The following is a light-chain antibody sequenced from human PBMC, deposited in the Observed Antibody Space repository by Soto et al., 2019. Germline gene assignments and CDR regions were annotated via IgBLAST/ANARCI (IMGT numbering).Light chain of an antibody. J-gene: IGLJ1*01. CDR1: SSDVGLYDY. CDR2: AVS. CDR3: SSYTSDSSYV. Sequence: QSVLTQPASVSGSPGQSITISCTGTSSDVGLYDYVSWYQQQPGKAPQLMIYAVSNRPSGVSNRFSASKSGNTAPLFISGLQAEDEADYYCSSYTSDSSYVFGSGTKVTVL. V-gene: IGLV2-14*01.